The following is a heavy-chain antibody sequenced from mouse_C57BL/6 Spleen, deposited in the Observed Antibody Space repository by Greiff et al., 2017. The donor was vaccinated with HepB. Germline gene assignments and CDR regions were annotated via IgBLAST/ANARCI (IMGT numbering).Heavy chain of an antibody. CDR2: TNPTNGRT. D-gene: IGHD1-1*01. Sequence: VQLQQSGAELVKAGASVKMSCKASGYTFTSYWMHWVKQRLGQGLEWFAETNPTNGRTYYNEKFKSKATLPVDKSSSTAYMLLSGPTFEDSAVYYCARIKKIVATYFDYRCQGTTRTVSS. CDR1: GYTFTSYW. V-gene: IGHV1S81*02. J-gene: IGHJ2*01. CDR3: ARIKKIVATYFDY.